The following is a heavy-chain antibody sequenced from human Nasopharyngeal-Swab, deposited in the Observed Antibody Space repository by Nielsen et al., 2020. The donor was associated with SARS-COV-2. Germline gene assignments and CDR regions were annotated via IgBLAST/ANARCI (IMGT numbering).Heavy chain of an antibody. CDR2: IYSGGST. D-gene: IGHD2/OR15-2a*01. V-gene: IGHV3-66*01. CDR3: GTTPAGTYYYYMDV. Sequence: GESLKISCAASGFTVSSYYMSWVRQAPGKGLEWVSVIYSGGSTYYADSVKGRFTISRDNSKNTLYLQMNSLRAEDTAVYYSGTTPAGTYYYYMDVWGKGTTVTVSS. J-gene: IGHJ6*03. CDR1: GFTVSSYY.